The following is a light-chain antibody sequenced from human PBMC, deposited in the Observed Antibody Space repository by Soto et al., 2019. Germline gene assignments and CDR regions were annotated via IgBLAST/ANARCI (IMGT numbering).Light chain of an antibody. CDR3: QQIYNTPGT. Sequence: DIQMTQSPSSLSASVGDGVTITCRASQSINSYLNWYQQKPGKAPKLLIYSAASLQVGVPSRFSGSGSGTDFTLSISSLQPENFETYSGQQIYNTPGTSGQGTKVEIK. V-gene: IGKV1-39*01. J-gene: IGKJ1*01. CDR2: SAA. CDR1: QSINSY.